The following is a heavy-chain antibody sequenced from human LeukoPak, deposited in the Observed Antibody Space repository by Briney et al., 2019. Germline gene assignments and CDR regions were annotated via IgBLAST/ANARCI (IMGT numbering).Heavy chain of an antibody. V-gene: IGHV3-11*01. CDR1: GFTFSDYY. D-gene: IGHD5-12*01. J-gene: IGHJ6*03. Sequence: GGSLRLSCAASGFTFSDYYMSWIRQAPGKGLEWVSYISSSGSTIYYADSVKGRFTISKDNAKNSLYLQMNSLRAEDTAVYYCARVRSGYSGYDPYYYMDVWGKGTTVTISS. CDR3: ARVRSGYSGYDPYYYMDV. CDR2: ISSSGSTI.